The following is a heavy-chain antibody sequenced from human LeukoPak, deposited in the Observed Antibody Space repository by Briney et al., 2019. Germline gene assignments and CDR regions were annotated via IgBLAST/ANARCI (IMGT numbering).Heavy chain of an antibody. CDR2: ISYDGSNK. V-gene: IGHV3-30-3*01. J-gene: IGHJ3*02. CDR1: GFTFSSYA. CDR3: ARDSSGWSSHAFDI. D-gene: IGHD6-19*01. Sequence: GRSLRLSCAASGFTFSSYAMHWVRQAPGKGLEWVAVISYDGSNKYYADSVKGRFTISRDNSKNTLYLQMNSLRAEDTAVYYCARDSSGWSSHAFDIWGQGTMVTVSS.